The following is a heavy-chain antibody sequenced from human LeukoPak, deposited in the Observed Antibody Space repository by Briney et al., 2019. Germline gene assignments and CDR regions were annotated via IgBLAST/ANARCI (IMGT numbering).Heavy chain of an antibody. CDR1: GYTFTGYY. D-gene: IGHD6-19*01. CDR2: INPNSGGT. CDR3: ARDFSGIAVAGTR. V-gene: IGHV1-2*02. J-gene: IGHJ4*02. Sequence: ASVKVPCKASGYTFTGYYMHWVRQAPGQGLEWMGWINPNSGGTNYAQKFQGRVTMTRDTSISTAYMELSRLRSDDTAVYYCARDFSGIAVAGTRWGQGTLVTVSS.